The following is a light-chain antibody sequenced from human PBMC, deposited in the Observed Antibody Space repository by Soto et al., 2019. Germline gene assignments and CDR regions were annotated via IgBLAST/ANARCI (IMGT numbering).Light chain of an antibody. CDR2: AVD. V-gene: IGLV2-8*01. CDR1: SRDVGGYDW. Sequence: QSALTQPPSASGSPGQSVTISCTGTSRDVGGYDWVSWYQHHPGKVHRLLLYAVDKRPSGVPDRFSGSKSCNTASLTVSGLQAEDEDDYYCTSYATGATFPFGGGTKVTVL. J-gene: IGLJ2*01. CDR3: TSYATGATFP.